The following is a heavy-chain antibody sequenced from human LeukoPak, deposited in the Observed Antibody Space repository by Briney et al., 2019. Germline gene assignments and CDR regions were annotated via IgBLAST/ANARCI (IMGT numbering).Heavy chain of an antibody. CDR3: ARVWPYGGNDDLAFDY. CDR1: GFTFSSYA. V-gene: IGHV3-7*03. D-gene: IGHD4-23*01. CDR2: IKQDGSEK. J-gene: IGHJ4*02. Sequence: GGSLRLSCAASGFTFSSYAMSWVRQAPGKGLEWVANIKQDGSEKYYVDSVKGRFTISRDNAKNSLYLQMNSLRAEDTAVYCCARVWPYGGNDDLAFDYWGQGTLVTVSS.